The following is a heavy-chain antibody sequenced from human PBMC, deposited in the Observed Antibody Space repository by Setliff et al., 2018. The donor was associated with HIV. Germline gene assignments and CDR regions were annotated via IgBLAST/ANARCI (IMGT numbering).Heavy chain of an antibody. CDR1: GGSIWNDY. Sequence: SETLSLTCTVSGGSIWNDYWSWIRQPPGKGLEWIGTIYYSGSTCYNPSLKSRVTISTDTSKNQFSLKVRSVTAADTAVYYCASRAGGDFWGQGTMVTVSS. V-gene: IGHV4-39*01. J-gene: IGHJ3*01. CDR3: ASRAGGDF. CDR2: IYYSGST. D-gene: IGHD3-10*01.